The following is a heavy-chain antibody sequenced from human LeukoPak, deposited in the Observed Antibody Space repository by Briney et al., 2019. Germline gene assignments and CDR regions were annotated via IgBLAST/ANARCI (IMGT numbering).Heavy chain of an antibody. Sequence: SETLSLTCTVSGGSITNYDWSWVRQPPGKGLEFIGHVHYSGTADYNPSLKSRVTISIDTSKKHFFLKLKSVTAADTAVYYCARGYGDFRVEGRYFHSWGQGTLVAVSS. CDR3: ARGYGDFRVEGRYFHS. V-gene: IGHV4-59*01. J-gene: IGHJ4*02. CDR1: GGSITNYD. CDR2: VHYSGTA. D-gene: IGHD4-17*01.